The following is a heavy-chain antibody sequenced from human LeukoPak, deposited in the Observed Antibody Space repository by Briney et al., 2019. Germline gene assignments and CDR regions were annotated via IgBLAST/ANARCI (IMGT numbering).Heavy chain of an antibody. CDR1: GGSISSYY. D-gene: IGHD6-13*01. V-gene: IGHV4-59*08. CDR2: IYYSGST. Sequence: TSETLSLTCTVSGGSISSYYWSWIRQPPGKGLEWIGYIYYSGSTNYNPSLKSRVTISVDTSKNQFPLKLSSVTAADTAVYYCARHAYRFGAAAGTWFDYWGQGTLVTVSS. CDR3: ARHAYRFGAAAGTWFDY. J-gene: IGHJ4*02.